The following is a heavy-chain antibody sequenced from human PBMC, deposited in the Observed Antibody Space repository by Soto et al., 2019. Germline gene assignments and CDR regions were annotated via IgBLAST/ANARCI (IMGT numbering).Heavy chain of an antibody. Sequence: QITLKESGPTLVKPTQTLTLTCTFSGFSLSTSDVGVGWIRQPPGKALEWLVLIYWDDDKRYSPSLRSRLTITKDTYKNQAVLTMTNMDPAHTTTYFCAHRLLGKYYFGYWGQGTLVTVSS. J-gene: IGHJ4*02. D-gene: IGHD2-8*02. CDR2: IYWDDDK. CDR3: AHRLLGKYYFGY. CDR1: GFSLSTSDVG. V-gene: IGHV2-5*02.